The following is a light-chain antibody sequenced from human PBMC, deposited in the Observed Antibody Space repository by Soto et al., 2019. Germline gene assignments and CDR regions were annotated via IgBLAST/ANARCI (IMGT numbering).Light chain of an antibody. Sequence: QSALTQPASVSGSPGQSITISCTGTSSDVGGYNYVSWYQQHPGKAPKLMIYDVSNRPSGVSNRFSGSKSANTASLTISGLQAEDEAYYYCSSYTGSSTYVVFGGGTQLTVL. V-gene: IGLV2-14*01. CDR2: DVS. CDR1: SSDVGGYNY. CDR3: SSYTGSSTYVV. J-gene: IGLJ2*01.